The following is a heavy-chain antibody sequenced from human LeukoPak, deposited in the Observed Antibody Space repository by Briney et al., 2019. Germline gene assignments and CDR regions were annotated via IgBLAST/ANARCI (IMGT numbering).Heavy chain of an antibody. Sequence: SETLSLTCTVTQGSINSYYWSWIRRPPGKGLEWIGFISYSGGTNYNPSLKSRVTISVDTSKNQFSLRLIFVTAADTAVYYCARHVSHASHNYGMDVWGRGTTVTVSS. CDR1: QGSINSYY. V-gene: IGHV4-59*08. D-gene: IGHD2-8*01. J-gene: IGHJ6*02. CDR3: ARHVSHASHNYGMDV. CDR2: ISYSGGT.